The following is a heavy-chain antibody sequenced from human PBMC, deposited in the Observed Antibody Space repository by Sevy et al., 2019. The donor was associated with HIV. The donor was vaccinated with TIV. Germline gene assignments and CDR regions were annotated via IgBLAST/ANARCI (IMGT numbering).Heavy chain of an antibody. CDR2: INPNSGDT. V-gene: IGHV1-2*02. Sequence: ASVKVSCKASGYTFTDYFMRWVRQAPGQGLEWMGWINPNSGDTKYAQKFQGRVTVTRDTSIRTAYMELSSLRFDDTAVYYCASPGGYRYGSLLDNWGQGTLVTVSS. D-gene: IGHD5-18*01. CDR1: GYTFTDYF. J-gene: IGHJ4*02. CDR3: ASPGGYRYGSLLDN.